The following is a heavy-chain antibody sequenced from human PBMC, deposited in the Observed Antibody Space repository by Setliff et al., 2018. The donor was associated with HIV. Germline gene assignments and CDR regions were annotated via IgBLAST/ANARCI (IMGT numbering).Heavy chain of an antibody. CDR1: GESVSGYY. J-gene: IGHJ6*03. CDR2: IYYSGST. D-gene: IGHD3-10*01. V-gene: IGHV4-34*01. CDR3: ASLDGSESPYIYYYYMDV. Sequence: SETLSLTCAVYGESVSGYYWSWIRQPPGKGLEWIGNIYYSGSTYYNPSLKTRVTISVDGSKNQFSLKLKSVTAADTAVYYCASLDGSESPYIYYYYMDVWGKGTAVTVSS.